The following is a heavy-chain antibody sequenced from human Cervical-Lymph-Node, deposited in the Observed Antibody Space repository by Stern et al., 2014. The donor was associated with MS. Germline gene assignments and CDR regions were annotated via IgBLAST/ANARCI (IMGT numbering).Heavy chain of an antibody. Sequence: VQLVESGGGSVKPGGSLRLSCAVSGFTFSDYHMHWIRQAPGKGLEWISYISTTGKTIYYPDSVKGRFTISRDNAKNSLYLQMNSLRVEDTAVYYCVRASDPLFEYWGQGTLVTVSS. V-gene: IGHV3-11*01. D-gene: IGHD2-21*02. CDR2: ISTTGKTI. J-gene: IGHJ4*02. CDR3: VRASDPLFEY. CDR1: GFTFSDYH.